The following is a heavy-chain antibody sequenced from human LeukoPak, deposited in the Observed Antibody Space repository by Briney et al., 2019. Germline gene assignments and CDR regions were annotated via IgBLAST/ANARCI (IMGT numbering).Heavy chain of an antibody. Sequence: ASVKVSCKASGYTFTGYYMHWVRQAPGQGLEWMGWMNPNSGNTGYAQKFQGRVTMTRNTSISTAYMELSSLRSEDTAVYYCARVGVRFLEWLYYWGQGTLVTVSS. CDR3: ARVGVRFLEWLYY. CDR1: GYTFTGYY. J-gene: IGHJ4*02. V-gene: IGHV1-8*02. D-gene: IGHD3-3*01. CDR2: MNPNSGNT.